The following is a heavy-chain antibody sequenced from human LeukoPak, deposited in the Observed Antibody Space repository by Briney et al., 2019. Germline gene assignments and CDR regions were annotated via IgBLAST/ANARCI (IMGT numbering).Heavy chain of an antibody. CDR3: AKATTVTHHLDY. CDR2: ISSSSSSYI. Sequence: GGSLRLSCAVSGFTFSSYTMNWVRQAPGKGLEWVSSISSSSSSYIYYADSVKGRFTISRDNAKNSLYLQMNSLRAEDTAVYYCAKATTVTHHLDYWGQGTLVTVSS. J-gene: IGHJ4*02. V-gene: IGHV3-21*04. CDR1: GFTFSSYT. D-gene: IGHD4-17*01.